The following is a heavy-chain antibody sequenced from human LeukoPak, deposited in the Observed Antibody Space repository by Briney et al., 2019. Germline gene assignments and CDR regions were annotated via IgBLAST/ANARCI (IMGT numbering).Heavy chain of an antibody. CDR3: ARLPRQDTAMVPGADY. J-gene: IGHJ4*02. V-gene: IGHV4-39*01. CDR1: GGSISSSSYY. Sequence: SETLSLTCTVSGGSISSSSYYWGWIRQPPGKGLEWIGSIYYSGSTYYNPSLKSRVTISVDTSKNQFSLKLSSVTAADTAVYYCARLPRQDTAMVPGADYWGQGTLVTVSS. CDR2: IYYSGST. D-gene: IGHD5-18*01.